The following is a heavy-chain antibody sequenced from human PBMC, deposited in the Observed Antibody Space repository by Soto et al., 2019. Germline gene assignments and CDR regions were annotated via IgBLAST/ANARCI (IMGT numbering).Heavy chain of an antibody. J-gene: IGHJ6*02. CDR2: IDPSDSYT. Sequence: GESLKISCKGSGYSFISYWISWVRQMPGKGLEWMGRIDPSDSYTNYSPSFQGHVTISADKSISTAYLQWSSLKASDTAMYYCATFQYSSGWYGVPSPYGMDVWGQGTTVTVSS. V-gene: IGHV5-10-1*01. D-gene: IGHD6-19*01. CDR3: ATFQYSSGWYGVPSPYGMDV. CDR1: GYSFISYW.